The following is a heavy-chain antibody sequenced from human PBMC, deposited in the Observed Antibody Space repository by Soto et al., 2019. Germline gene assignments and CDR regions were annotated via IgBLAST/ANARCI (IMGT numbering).Heavy chain of an antibody. CDR1: GFTFSSYG. CDR3: ARVRYSSGWYVLDY. Sequence: QVQLVESGGGVVQPGRSLRLSCAASGFTFSSYGMHWVRQAPGKGLEWVAVIWYDGSKKYYADSVKGRFTISRDNSKNSLYVITSSGKAEDKAVYYGARVRYSSGWYVLDYWGQGTLVTVSS. CDR2: IWYDGSKK. D-gene: IGHD6-19*01. J-gene: IGHJ4*02. V-gene: IGHV3-33*01.